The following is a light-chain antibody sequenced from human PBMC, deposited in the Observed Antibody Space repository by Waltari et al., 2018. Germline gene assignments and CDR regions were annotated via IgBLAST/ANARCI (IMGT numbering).Light chain of an antibody. Sequence: QSALTQPASVSGSPGQSITISCPGTSSDVGSYNLVSWYQQHPGKAPKLMIYEGSKRPSGVSNRXSGSKSGXXASLTISGLQAEDEADYXCCSYAGSSTLVFGTGTKVTVL. J-gene: IGLJ1*01. CDR2: EGS. CDR3: CSYAGSSTLV. CDR1: SSDVGSYNL. V-gene: IGLV2-23*01.